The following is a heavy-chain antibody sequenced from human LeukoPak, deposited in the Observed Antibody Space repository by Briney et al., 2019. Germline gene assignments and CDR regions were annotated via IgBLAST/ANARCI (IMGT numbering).Heavy chain of an antibody. D-gene: IGHD3-10*01. CDR2: ISAYLGNT. CDR3: ARELHYGSGTSFDY. J-gene: IGHJ4*02. Sequence: ASVEVSCKASGYTFSNFGITWVRQAPGQGLEWMGWISAYLGNTNYAQKFQGRATMTTDTSTSTAYLELRSLSSADTAVYYCARELHYGSGTSFDYWGQGSLVTVSS. V-gene: IGHV1-18*01. CDR1: GYTFSNFG.